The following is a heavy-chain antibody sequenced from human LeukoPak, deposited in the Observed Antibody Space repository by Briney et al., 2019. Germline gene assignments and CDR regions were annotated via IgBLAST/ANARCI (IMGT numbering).Heavy chain of an antibody. J-gene: IGHJ5*02. Sequence: KPSETLSLTCTVSGGSISSYYWSWLRQPPGKGLEWIGYIYYSGSTNYNPSLKSRVTISVDTSKNQFSLKLSSVTAADMAVYYCARDIRIGGYADNRPFDPWGQGTLVTVSS. CDR2: IYYSGST. CDR1: GGSISSYY. V-gene: IGHV4-59*01. D-gene: IGHD1-14*01. CDR3: ARDIRIGGYADNRPFDP.